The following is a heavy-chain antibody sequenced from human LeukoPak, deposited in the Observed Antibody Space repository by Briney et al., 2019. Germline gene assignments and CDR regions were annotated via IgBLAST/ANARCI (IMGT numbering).Heavy chain of an antibody. CDR1: GFTFSSYS. D-gene: IGHD6-6*01. V-gene: IGHV3-21*01. CDR2: ISSSSNSYI. J-gene: IGHJ4*02. Sequence: GGSLRLSCAASGFTFSSYSMNWVRKAPGKGVGWVSSISSSSNSYIYYADSVKGRFTISRDNAKNSLYLQMNSLRAEDTAVYYCARQGPSEIDYWGQGTLVTVSS. CDR3: ARQGPSEIDY.